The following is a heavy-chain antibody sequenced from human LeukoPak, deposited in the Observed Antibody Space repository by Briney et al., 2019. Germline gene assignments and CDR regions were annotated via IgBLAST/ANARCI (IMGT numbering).Heavy chain of an antibody. D-gene: IGHD6-19*01. Sequence: GGSLRLSCAASGYTFTSYYMHWVRQAPGQGLEWMGIINPSGGSTSYAQKFQGRVTMTRDTSTSTVYMELSSLRSEDTAVYYCARSPHSSGWYFSDYWGQGTLVTVSS. V-gene: IGHV1-46*01. J-gene: IGHJ4*02. CDR1: GYTFTSYY. CDR2: INPSGGST. CDR3: ARSPHSSGWYFSDY.